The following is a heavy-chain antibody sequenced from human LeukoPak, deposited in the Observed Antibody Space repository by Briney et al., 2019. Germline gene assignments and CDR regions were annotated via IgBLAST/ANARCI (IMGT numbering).Heavy chain of an antibody. J-gene: IGHJ4*02. CDR3: ATRGRGPGTQIGSYYFDY. D-gene: IGHD3-10*01. V-gene: IGHV1-24*01. Sequence: GASVKVPCKVSGYTLTELSMHWVRQAPGKGLEWMGGFDPEDGETIYAQKFQGRVTMTEDTSTDTAYMELSSLRSEDTAVYYCATRGRGPGTQIGSYYFDYWGQGTLVTVSS. CDR1: GYTLTELS. CDR2: FDPEDGET.